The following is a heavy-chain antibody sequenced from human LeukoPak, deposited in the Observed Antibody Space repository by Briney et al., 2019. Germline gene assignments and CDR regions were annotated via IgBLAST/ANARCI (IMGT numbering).Heavy chain of an antibody. J-gene: IGHJ4*02. CDR1: GFTFSSYG. Sequence: SGGSLRLSCVASGFTFSSYGMHWVRQAPGKGLEWVAVISYDGSNKYYADSVKGRFTISRDNSENTLYLQMNSLRAEDTAVYYCAKGGSHFDYWGQGTLVTVSS. D-gene: IGHD3-16*01. V-gene: IGHV3-30*18. CDR3: AKGGSHFDY. CDR2: ISYDGSNK.